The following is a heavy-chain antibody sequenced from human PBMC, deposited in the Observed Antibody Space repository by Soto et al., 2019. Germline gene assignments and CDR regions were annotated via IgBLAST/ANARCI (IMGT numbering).Heavy chain of an antibody. D-gene: IGHD2-15*01. CDR3: ARAGIVVVAATFAWFDP. CDR2: ISAYNGNT. V-gene: IGHV1-18*01. Sequence: ASVKVACKASGYTFTSYVISWLRQAPGQGLEWMGWISAYNGNTNYAQKLQGRVTMTTATSTRTAYMELRSLRSDDTAVYYCARAGIVVVAATFAWFDPWGQGTLVTVSS. CDR1: GYTFTSYV. J-gene: IGHJ5*02.